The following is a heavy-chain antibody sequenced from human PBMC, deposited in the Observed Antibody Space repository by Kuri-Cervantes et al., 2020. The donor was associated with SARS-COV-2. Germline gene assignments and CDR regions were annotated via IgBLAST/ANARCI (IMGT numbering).Heavy chain of an antibody. J-gene: IGHJ6*02. Sequence: ASVKVSCKASGYTFTSYGISWVRQATGQGLEWMGWMNPNSGNTGYAQKFQGRVTMTRNTSISTAYMELSSLRSEDTAVYYCAASAVRGVHYYSYYGMDVWGQGTTVTVSS. CDR1: GYTFTSYG. CDR3: AASAVRGVHYYSYYGMDV. V-gene: IGHV1-8*02. CDR2: MNPNSGNT. D-gene: IGHD3-10*01.